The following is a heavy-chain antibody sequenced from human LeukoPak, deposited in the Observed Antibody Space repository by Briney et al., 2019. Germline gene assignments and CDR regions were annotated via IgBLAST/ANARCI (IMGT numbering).Heavy chain of an antibody. Sequence: GGSLRLSCEASGFTFGNYAMNWVRQAPGKGLEWVSTISGTGSSTYYADSAKGRFTISRDNSKDTLFLQLNSLTAADTALYFYAKASVAIPQYCNSWGQGTLVTVSS. CDR3: AKASVAIPQYCNS. V-gene: IGHV3-23*01. CDR2: ISGTGSST. CDR1: GFTFGNYA. J-gene: IGHJ5*02. D-gene: IGHD2-2*02.